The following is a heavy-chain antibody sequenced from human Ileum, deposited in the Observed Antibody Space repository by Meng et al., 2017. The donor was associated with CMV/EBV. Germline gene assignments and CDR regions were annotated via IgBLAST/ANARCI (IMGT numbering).Heavy chain of an antibody. D-gene: IGHD2-2*02. CDR2: ISISGDRT. CDR1: GFTFSNYA. J-gene: IGHJ4*02. V-gene: IGHV3-23*01. Sequence: SLKISCAASGFTFSNYAMSWVRQAPGKGLEWVSAISISGDRTYYPDSVRGRFTISRDNSKNTLYLQMNSLRAEDTAVYYCAKKRVVPVAIPHFDSWGQGTLVTVSS. CDR3: AKKRVVPVAIPHFDS.